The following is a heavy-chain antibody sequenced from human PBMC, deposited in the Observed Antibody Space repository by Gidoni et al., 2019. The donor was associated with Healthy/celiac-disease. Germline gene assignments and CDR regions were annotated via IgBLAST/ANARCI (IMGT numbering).Heavy chain of an antibody. D-gene: IGHD2-15*01. Sequence: QVQLQESGPGLVKPSQTLSLTCTVSGGSISRGSYYWRWIRQPAGKGLEWIGRIYTSGSTNYNPALKSRVTISVDTSKNQFSLKLSSVTAADTAVYYCAREVGGLYYYGMDVWGQGTTVTVSS. CDR1: GGSISRGSYY. V-gene: IGHV4-61*02. CDR2: IYTSGST. CDR3: AREVGGLYYYGMDV. J-gene: IGHJ6*02.